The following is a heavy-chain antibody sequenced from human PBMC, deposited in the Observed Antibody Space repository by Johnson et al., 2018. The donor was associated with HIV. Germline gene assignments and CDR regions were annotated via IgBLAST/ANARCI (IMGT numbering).Heavy chain of an antibody. CDR3: ATTFPLTAAGFPLNAFDI. CDR1: GFTFDDFA. D-gene: IGHD6-13*01. CDR2: ISGSGGST. Sequence: VLLVESGGGLVQPGRSLRLSCAASGFTFDDFAMHWVRQAPGKGLEWVSAISGSGGSTYYADSVKGRFTISRDNSKNTLYLQMNSLRAEHTAVYYCATTFPLTAAGFPLNAFDIWGQGTMVAVSS. J-gene: IGHJ3*02. V-gene: IGHV3-23*04.